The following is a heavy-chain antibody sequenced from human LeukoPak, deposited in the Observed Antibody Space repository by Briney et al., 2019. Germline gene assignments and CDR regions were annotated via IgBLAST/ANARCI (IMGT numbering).Heavy chain of an antibody. D-gene: IGHD2-15*01. V-gene: IGHV3-64*01. J-gene: IGHJ4*02. CDR3: ARGGIRYCSGGTCSGFDY. Sequence: GGSLRLSCAASGFTFSSYAMHWVRQSPGKGLECVSAISSNGCSTFYANSVKGRFTISRDYSKHTLYLHVGSVRAEYIYVFYCARGGIRYCSGGTCSGFDYWGQGTLVTVSS. CDR2: ISSNGCST. CDR1: GFTFSSYA.